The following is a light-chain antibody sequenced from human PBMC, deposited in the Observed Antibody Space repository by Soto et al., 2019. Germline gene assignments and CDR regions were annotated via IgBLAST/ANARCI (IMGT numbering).Light chain of an antibody. V-gene: IGKV1-12*01. CDR2: ASS. CDR3: LQSDSFHHT. J-gene: IGKJ2*01. Sequence: DIQMTQSPSSVSASVGDRVTLTCRASQGISSWLAWYQQKPGKAPKLLIYASSSLQSGVPLRFSGSGSGTHFTLTISSLQPEDSATYYCLQSDSFHHTFGQGTKLEIK. CDR1: QGISSW.